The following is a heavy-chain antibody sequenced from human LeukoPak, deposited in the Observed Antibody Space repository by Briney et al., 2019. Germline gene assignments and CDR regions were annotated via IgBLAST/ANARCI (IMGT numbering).Heavy chain of an antibody. CDR3: AKDTNPFHSYESTGAFDY. D-gene: IGHD3-22*01. CDR1: GFTFDDYA. V-gene: IGHV3-9*01. Sequence: GGSLRLSCAVSGFTFDDYAMRWVRQVPGKGLEWVSGINWNSDSIGYADSVKGRFTTSRDNAKNSLYLQMNGLRAEDTAFYYCAKDTNPFHSYESTGAFDYWGQGTLVTVSS. J-gene: IGHJ4*02. CDR2: INWNSDSI.